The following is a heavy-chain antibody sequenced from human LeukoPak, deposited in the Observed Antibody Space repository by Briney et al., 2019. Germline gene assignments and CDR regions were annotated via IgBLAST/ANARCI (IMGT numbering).Heavy chain of an antibody. V-gene: IGHV3-66*02. Sequence: GGSLRRSCAASGFTVISNYISWVRQAPWKWLESVSVIYSDGRTFYADSVKGRFTISRDNSKNTLYLQLNSLRAEDTAVYYCARERDRTGNYQYYYMDVWGKGTTVTVSS. CDR2: IYSDGRT. CDR1: GFTVISNY. D-gene: IGHD3/OR15-3a*01. CDR3: ARERDRTGNYQYYYMDV. J-gene: IGHJ6*03.